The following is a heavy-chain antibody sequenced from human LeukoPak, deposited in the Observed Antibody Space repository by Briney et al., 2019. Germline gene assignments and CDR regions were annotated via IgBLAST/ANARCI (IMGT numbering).Heavy chain of an antibody. V-gene: IGHV5-51*01. D-gene: IGHD1-26*01. CDR2: IYPGDSDT. CDR1: GSIFTNYW. Sequence: GASLQISCKGSGSIFTNYWIGWLRPRPGKGLQWLGIIYPGDSDTKYSPSFQGQVTISADTSVTTAYLQWSNLRASDTAVYYCARHIHSARLPWKVDPATTSLDSWGQGTLVTVSS. CDR3: ARHIHSARLPWKVDPATTSLDS. J-gene: IGHJ4*02.